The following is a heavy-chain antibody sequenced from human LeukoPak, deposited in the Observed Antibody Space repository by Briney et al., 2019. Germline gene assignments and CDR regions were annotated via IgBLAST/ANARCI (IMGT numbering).Heavy chain of an antibody. D-gene: IGHD3-9*01. CDR2: IYPGDSDI. Sequence: GESLKISCRVFGYSFASYWVGWVRQVPGKGLEWMGIIYPGDSDIKYNPSFEGQVTFSADKSINTAYLQWNSLKASDTAMYYCARFEVNHEDNTGYYYFDYWGQGTLVTVSS. J-gene: IGHJ4*02. CDR3: ARFEVNHEDNTGYYYFDY. CDR1: GYSFASYW. V-gene: IGHV5-51*01.